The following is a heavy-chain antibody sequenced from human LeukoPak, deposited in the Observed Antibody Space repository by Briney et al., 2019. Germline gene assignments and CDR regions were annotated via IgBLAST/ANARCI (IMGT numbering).Heavy chain of an antibody. CDR3: AKDLAARLSYYYYYYMDV. CDR1: GFTFSNYA. J-gene: IGHJ6*03. V-gene: IGHV3-23*01. Sequence: GGSLRLSCAASGFTFSNYAMTWVRQAPGKGLEWDSAISGSGGSTYYADSVKGRFTISRDNSKNTLYLQMNSLRAEDTAVYYCAKDLAARLSYYYYYYMDVWGKGTTVTVSS. D-gene: IGHD6-6*01. CDR2: ISGSGGST.